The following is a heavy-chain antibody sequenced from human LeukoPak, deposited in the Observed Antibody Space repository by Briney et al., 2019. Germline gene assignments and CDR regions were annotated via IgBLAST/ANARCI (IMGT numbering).Heavy chain of an antibody. J-gene: IGHJ4*02. CDR1: GYTFTSYG. CDR3: ARSAEYYYDSSGYYMPYYFDY. D-gene: IGHD3-22*01. CDR2: ISAYNGNT. Sequence: ASVKVSCKASGYTFTSYGISWVRQAPGQGLEWMGWISAYNGNTNYAQKLQGRVTMTTDTSTSTAYMELRSLRSDDTAVYHCARSAEYYYDSSGYYMPYYFDYWGQGTLVTVSS. V-gene: IGHV1-18*01.